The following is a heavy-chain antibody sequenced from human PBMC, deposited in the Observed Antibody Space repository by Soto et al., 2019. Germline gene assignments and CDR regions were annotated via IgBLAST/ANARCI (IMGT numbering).Heavy chain of an antibody. J-gene: IGHJ6*02. CDR1: GFAVSSNY. D-gene: IGHD1-7*01. CDR2: IHSGGDT. Sequence: EVQLVESGGDLVQPGGSLRLSCAASGFAVSSNYMTWVRQAPGKGLEWVSVIHSGGDTHYADAVGSRFTISRDNSKNTLYLQMNSLRAEETAVYYCARSRTGTTYGGMDVWGQGTTVTVSS. V-gene: IGHV3-66*01. CDR3: ARSRTGTTYGGMDV.